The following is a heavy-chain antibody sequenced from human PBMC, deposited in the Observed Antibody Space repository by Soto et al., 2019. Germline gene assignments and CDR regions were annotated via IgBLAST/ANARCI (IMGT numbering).Heavy chain of an antibody. J-gene: IGHJ4*02. D-gene: IGHD3-3*01. V-gene: IGHV1-58*02. CDR1: GYTFTSYG. CDR3: AAGVDFWSGYPDY. Sequence: GASVKVSCKASGYTFTSYGISWVRQARGQRLEWIGWIVVGSGNTNYAQKFQERVTITRDMSTSTACMELSSLRSEDTAVYYCAAGVDFWSGYPDYWGQGTLVTVSS. CDR2: IVVGSGNT.